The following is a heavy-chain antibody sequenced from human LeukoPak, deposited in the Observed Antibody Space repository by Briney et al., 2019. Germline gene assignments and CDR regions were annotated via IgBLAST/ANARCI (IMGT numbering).Heavy chain of an antibody. V-gene: IGHV3-21*01. CDR3: ARESYSYPYYYYYYMDV. CDR1: GFTFSSYS. CDR2: ISSSSSYI. D-gene: IGHD5-18*01. J-gene: IGHJ6*03. Sequence: GGSLRLSCAASGFTFSSYSMNWVRQAPGKGLEWVSSISSSSSYIYYADSVKGRFTISRDNAKNSLYLQMNSLRAEDTAVYYCARESYSYPYYYYYYMDVWAKGTTVTVSS.